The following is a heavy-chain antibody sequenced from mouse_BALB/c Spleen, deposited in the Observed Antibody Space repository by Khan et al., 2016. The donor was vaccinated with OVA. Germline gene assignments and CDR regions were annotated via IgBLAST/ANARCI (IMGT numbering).Heavy chain of an antibody. Sequence: QVQLKESGAELVKAGASVKMSCKASGYTFTSYWMHWVKQRLGQGLEWFAETNPTNGGSFYNEKFKSKATLTVDKSSSTAYMLLRGPTFQASAVDYCARMKKIEATYLDYWGQGTTLTASS. CDR1: GYTFTSYW. CDR2: TNPTNGGS. V-gene: IGHV1S81*02. J-gene: IGHJ2*01. CDR3: ARMKKIEATYLDY. D-gene: IGHD1-1*01.